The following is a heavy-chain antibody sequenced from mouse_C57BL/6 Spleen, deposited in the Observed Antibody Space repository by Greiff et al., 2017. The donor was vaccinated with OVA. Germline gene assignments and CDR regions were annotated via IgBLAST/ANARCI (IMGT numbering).Heavy chain of an antibody. CDR1: GYSITSGYY. CDR2: ISYDGSN. D-gene: IGHD2-3*01. J-gene: IGHJ4*01. CDR3: ARDDDGYHYYAMDY. V-gene: IGHV3-6*01. Sequence: EVQLQESGPGLVKPSQSLSLTCSVTGYSITSGYYWNWIRQLPGNQLEWMGYISYDGSNNYNPSFKNRISITRDTSKNQFFLKLNYVTTEDAATYYCARDDDGYHYYAMDYWGQGTSVTVSS.